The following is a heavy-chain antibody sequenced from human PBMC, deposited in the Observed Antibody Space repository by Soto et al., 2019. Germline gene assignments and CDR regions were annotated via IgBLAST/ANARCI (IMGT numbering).Heavy chain of an antibody. V-gene: IGHV1-2*04. CDR1: GYTFTGYY. D-gene: IGHD3-22*01. CDR2: INPNSGGT. Sequence: ASVKVSCKASGYTFTGYYMHWVRQAPGQGLEWMGWINPNSGGTNYAQKFQGWVTMTRDTSISTAYMELSRLRSDDTAVYYCASEFYYYDSSGYYPSGYFRHGGQGTLVTVSS. CDR3: ASEFYYYDSSGYYPSGYFRH. J-gene: IGHJ1*01.